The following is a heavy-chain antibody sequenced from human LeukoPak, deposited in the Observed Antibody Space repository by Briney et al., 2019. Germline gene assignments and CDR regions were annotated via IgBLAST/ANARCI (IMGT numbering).Heavy chain of an antibody. CDR1: GFTFHNYA. Sequence: GRSLRLSCAASGFTFHNYAMHWVRQAPGKGLEWVSGISWNSGSIGYADSVKGRFTISRDNAKNSLYLQMNSLRAEDTALYYCAKDRGSGGSYAFDYWGQGTLVTVSS. D-gene: IGHD2-15*01. J-gene: IGHJ4*02. V-gene: IGHV3-9*01. CDR3: AKDRGSGGSYAFDY. CDR2: ISWNSGSI.